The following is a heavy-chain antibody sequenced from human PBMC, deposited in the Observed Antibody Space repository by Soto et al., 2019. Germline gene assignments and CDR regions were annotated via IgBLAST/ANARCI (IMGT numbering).Heavy chain of an antibody. D-gene: IGHD6-6*01. CDR2: ISGSGGST. CDR1: VFTFSSYA. V-gene: IGHV3-23*01. Sequence: GGSLRLSCAASVFTFSSYAMSWVRQAPGKGLEWVSAISGSGGSTYYADSVKGRFTISRDNSKNTLYLQMNSLRAEDTAVYYCAKSEQLVVYYYYYMDVWGKGTTVTVSS. CDR3: AKSEQLVVYYYYYMDV. J-gene: IGHJ6*03.